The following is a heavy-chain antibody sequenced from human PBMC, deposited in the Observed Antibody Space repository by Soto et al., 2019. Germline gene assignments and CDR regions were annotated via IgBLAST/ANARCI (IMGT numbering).Heavy chain of an antibody. V-gene: IGHV1-69*13. CDR3: ARDMTYYYDSSGYLNDY. Sequence: SVKVSCKSSGGTFSSYAISWVRQAPGQGLEWMGGIIPIFGTANYAQKFQGRVTITADESTSTAYMELSSLRSEDTAVYYCARDMTYYYDSSGYLNDYWGPGPLVTVSS. CDR2: IIPIFGTA. CDR1: GGTFSSYA. D-gene: IGHD3-22*01. J-gene: IGHJ4*02.